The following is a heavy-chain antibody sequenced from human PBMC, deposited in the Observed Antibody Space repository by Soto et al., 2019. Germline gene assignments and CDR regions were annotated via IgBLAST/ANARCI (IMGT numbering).Heavy chain of an antibody. V-gene: IGHV3-30*18. CDR3: AKDQRPVAGPFDY. CDR2: ISYDGTKE. CDR1: GFTFSTYG. D-gene: IGHD6-19*01. Sequence: PGGPLRLSCAASGFTFSTYGMHWVRQAPGKGLEWVAVISYDGTKEYYGDSMKGRFTVSRDNSKNTLYLQMNILRTEDTAVYYCAKDQRPVAGPFDYWGQGTLVTVSS. J-gene: IGHJ4*02.